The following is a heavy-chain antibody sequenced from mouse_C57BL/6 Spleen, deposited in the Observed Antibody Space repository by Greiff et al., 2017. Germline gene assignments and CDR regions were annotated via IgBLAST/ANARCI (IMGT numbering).Heavy chain of an antibody. V-gene: IGHV5-17*01. CDR1: GFTFSDYG. CDR3: ARDSNYPAY. J-gene: IGHJ3*01. Sequence: VQLQQSGGGLVKPGGSLKLSCAASGFTFSDYGMHWVRQAPEKGLEWVAYISSGSSTIYYADTVKGRFTISRDNAKNTLFLQMTSLRSEDTAMYYCARDSNYPAYWGQGTLVTVSA. CDR2: ISSGSSTI. D-gene: IGHD2-5*01.